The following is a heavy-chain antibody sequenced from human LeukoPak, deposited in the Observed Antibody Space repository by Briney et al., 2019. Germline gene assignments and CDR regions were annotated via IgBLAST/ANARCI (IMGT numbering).Heavy chain of an antibody. D-gene: IGHD1-1*01. V-gene: IGHV4-59*01. CDR3: ARGPRGRLQLGEFDY. CDR2: IYSSGST. J-gene: IGHJ4*02. CDR1: GGSISSYY. Sequence: PSETLSLTCTVSGGSISSYYWSWIRQPPGKGLEWIGFIYSSGSTNYNPSLKSRVTISLDTSRKQFSLELSSVTAADTAVYYCARGPRGRLQLGEFDYWGQGTLVTVSS.